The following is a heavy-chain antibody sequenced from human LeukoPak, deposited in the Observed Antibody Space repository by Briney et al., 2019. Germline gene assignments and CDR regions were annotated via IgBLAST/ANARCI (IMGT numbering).Heavy chain of an antibody. CDR2: ISYDGSNK. D-gene: IGHD1-26*01. Sequence: GGSLRLSCAASGFTFSSYAMHWVRQAPGKGLEWVAVISYDGSNKYYADPVKGRFTISRGNSKNTLYLQMNSLRAEDTAVYYCARDQMEWELLTEFDYWGQGTLVTVSS. J-gene: IGHJ4*02. CDR1: GFTFSSYA. V-gene: IGHV3-30-3*01. CDR3: ARDQMEWELLTEFDY.